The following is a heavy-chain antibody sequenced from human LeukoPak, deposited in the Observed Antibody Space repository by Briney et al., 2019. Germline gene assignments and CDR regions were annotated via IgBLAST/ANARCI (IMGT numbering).Heavy chain of an antibody. CDR3: AKPYPTLTTSAVLDN. CDR2: ISYDGNSQ. Sequence: PGRSLTLSCAASGFTFSNYAIHWVRQAPGRGLEWVAAISYDGNSQHYGAPVKGRFTISRDNSKNTVYLQINTLRTDDAAIYYCAKPYPTLTTSAVLDNWGQGTLVTVFS. D-gene: IGHD1-1*01. CDR1: GFTFSNYA. J-gene: IGHJ4*02. V-gene: IGHV3-30*18.